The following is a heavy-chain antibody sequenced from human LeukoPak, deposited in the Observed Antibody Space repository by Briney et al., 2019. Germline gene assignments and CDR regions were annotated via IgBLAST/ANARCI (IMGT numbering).Heavy chain of an antibody. CDR1: GGSISSYY. CDR3: ARDRYYDGSGYSLDY. D-gene: IGHD3-22*01. Sequence: SGTLSLTCTVSGGSISSYYWSWIRQPAGKGLEWIGRFYTSGSTNYNPSLKSRVTMSVDTSKNQFSLKLSSVTAADTAVYYCARDRYYDGSGYSLDYWGQGTLVTVSS. J-gene: IGHJ4*02. CDR2: FYTSGST. V-gene: IGHV4-4*07.